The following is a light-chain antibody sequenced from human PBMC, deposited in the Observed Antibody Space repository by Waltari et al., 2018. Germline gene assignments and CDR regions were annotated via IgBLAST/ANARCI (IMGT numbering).Light chain of an antibody. Sequence: DIVMTQSPLSLPVTPGEPASISCRSSQSLLHTNGYNYLDWYLQKPGQSPQLLIYLGSNRGSGVPARFSGSGSGTDFTLKISRVEAEDVGVYYCMQALHTPRFTFGPGTKVDIK. V-gene: IGKV2-28*01. CDR3: MQALHTPRFT. J-gene: IGKJ3*01. CDR2: LGS. CDR1: QSLLHTNGYNY.